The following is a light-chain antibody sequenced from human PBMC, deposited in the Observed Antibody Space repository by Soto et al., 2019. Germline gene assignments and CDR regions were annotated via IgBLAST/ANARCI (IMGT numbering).Light chain of an antibody. CDR1: QSLLHSNGYTY. CDR2: LGS. Sequence: DIVMTQSPLSLPVTPGEPASISCRSTQSLLHSNGYTYLDWYLQKPGQSPQLLIYLGSNRASGGPDRFSGSGSGTDFTLKISRVEAEDVGVYYCMQALQTPRTFGQGTKV. V-gene: IGKV2-28*01. J-gene: IGKJ1*01. CDR3: MQALQTPRT.